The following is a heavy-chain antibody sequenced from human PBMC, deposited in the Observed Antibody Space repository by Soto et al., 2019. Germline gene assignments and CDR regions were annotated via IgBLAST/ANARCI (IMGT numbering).Heavy chain of an antibody. V-gene: IGHV4-59*01. D-gene: IGHD3-3*01. CDR1: GGSISSYY. CDR2: IYYSGST. CDR3: ARDSITIFGVVLYFDY. Sequence: SETLSLTCTVSGGSISSYYWSWIRQPPGKGLEWIGYIYYSGSTNYNPSLKSRVTISVDTSKNQFSLKLSSVTAADTAVYYCARDSITIFGVVLYFDYWRQGTLVTVSS. J-gene: IGHJ4*02.